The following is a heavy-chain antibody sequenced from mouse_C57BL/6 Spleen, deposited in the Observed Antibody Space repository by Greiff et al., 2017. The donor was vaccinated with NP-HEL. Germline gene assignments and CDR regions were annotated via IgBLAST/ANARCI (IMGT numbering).Heavy chain of an antibody. V-gene: IGHV5-4*01. CDR2: ISDGGSYT. CDR1: GFTFSSYA. Sequence: EVHLVESGGGLVKPGGSLKLSCAASGFTFSSYAMSWVRQTPEKRLEWVATISDGGSYTYYPDNVKGRFTISRDNAKNNLYLQMSHLKSEDTAMYYCAREGRYYYGSSSFDYWGQGTTLTVSS. CDR3: AREGRYYYGSSSFDY. J-gene: IGHJ2*01. D-gene: IGHD1-1*01.